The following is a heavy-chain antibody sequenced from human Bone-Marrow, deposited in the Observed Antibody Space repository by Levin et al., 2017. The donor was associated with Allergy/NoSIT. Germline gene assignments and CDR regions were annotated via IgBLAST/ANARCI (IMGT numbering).Heavy chain of an antibody. J-gene: IGHJ5*02. Sequence: SETLSLTCAVYGGSFSGYYWSWIRQPPGKGLEWIGEINHSGSTNYNPSLKSRVTISVDTSKNQFSLKLSSVTAADTAVYYCARSRGQKYCSSTSCYGYNWFDPWGQGTLVTVSS. D-gene: IGHD2-2*01. CDR1: GGSFSGYY. CDR2: INHSGST. V-gene: IGHV4-34*01. CDR3: ARSRGQKYCSSTSCYGYNWFDP.